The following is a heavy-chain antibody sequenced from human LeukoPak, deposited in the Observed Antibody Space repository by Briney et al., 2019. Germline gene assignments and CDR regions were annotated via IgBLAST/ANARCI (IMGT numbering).Heavy chain of an antibody. CDR1: GFTFSNYC. J-gene: IGHJ6*02. Sequence: GGSLRLSCAASGFTFSNYCMNWVRQAPGKGLEWVSYISSRSSTIYYADSVKGRFTISRDNAKNSLYLQMNILRVEDTAVYYCARVGAAAHNGDLDVWGQGTTVTVSS. CDR3: ARVGAAAHNGDLDV. V-gene: IGHV3-48*04. CDR2: ISSRSSTI. D-gene: IGHD6-13*01.